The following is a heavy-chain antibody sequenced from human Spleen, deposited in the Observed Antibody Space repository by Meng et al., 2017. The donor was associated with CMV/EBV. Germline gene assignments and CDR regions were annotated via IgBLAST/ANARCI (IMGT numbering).Heavy chain of an antibody. CDR1: YTFTDYY. V-gene: IGHV1-2*02. CDR3: ARSVSGSTSQLGWCAP. J-gene: IGHJ5*02. D-gene: IGHD2-2*01. Sequence: YTFTDYYMYWVRQAPGQELEWMGWLNPNSGGTKYAQKFQGRVAMTRDTSISTVNMELSGLKSDDTAVYYCARSVSGSTSQLGWCAPWGQGTLVTVSS. CDR2: LNPNSGGT.